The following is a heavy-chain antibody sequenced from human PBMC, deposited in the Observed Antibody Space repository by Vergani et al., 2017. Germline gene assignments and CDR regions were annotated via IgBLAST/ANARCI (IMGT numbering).Heavy chain of an antibody. Sequence: QVQLVESGGGVVQPGRSLRLSCAASGFTFNQYGRPWVRQAPGKGLEWVAVTWYDGNNKQYADSVKGRFTISRDNSKSTMYLQMNSLRDEDTGVYYCARDLRLLYNRFDPWGQGTLVTVSS. V-gene: IGHV3-33*01. CDR2: TWYDGNNK. J-gene: IGHJ5*02. CDR1: GFTFNQYG. D-gene: IGHD1-14*01. CDR3: ARDLRLLYNRFDP.